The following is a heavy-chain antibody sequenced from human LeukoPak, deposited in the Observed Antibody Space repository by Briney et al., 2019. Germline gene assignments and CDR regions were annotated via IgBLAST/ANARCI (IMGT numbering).Heavy chain of an antibody. Sequence: SEALSLTSTVSGGSISSYYWSWIRQPPGKGLEWIGYIYYSGSTNYNPSLKSRVTISVDTSKNQFSLKLSSVTAADTAVYYCARGRYDILTGYYIPFDYWGQGTLVTVSS. J-gene: IGHJ4*02. CDR1: GGSISSYY. CDR2: IYYSGST. V-gene: IGHV4-59*01. D-gene: IGHD3-9*01. CDR3: ARGRYDILTGYYIPFDY.